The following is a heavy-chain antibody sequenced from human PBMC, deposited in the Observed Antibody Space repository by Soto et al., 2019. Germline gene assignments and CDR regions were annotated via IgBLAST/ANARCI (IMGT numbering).Heavy chain of an antibody. V-gene: IGHV3-21*01. CDR2: ISSSSSYI. Sequence: EVQLVESGGGLVKPGGSLRLSCAASGFTFSSYSMNWVRQAPGKGQEWVSSISSSSSYIYYADSVKGRFTISRDNAKNSLYLQMNSLRAEDTAVYYCAREGVQHGSGPYYYYGMDVSGQGTTVTVSS. D-gene: IGHD3-10*01. CDR1: GFTFSSYS. J-gene: IGHJ6*02. CDR3: AREGVQHGSGPYYYYGMDV.